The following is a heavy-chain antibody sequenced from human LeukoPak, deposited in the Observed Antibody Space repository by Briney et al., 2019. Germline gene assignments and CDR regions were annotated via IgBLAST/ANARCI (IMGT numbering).Heavy chain of an antibody. CDR2: IKQDGSEK. J-gene: IGHJ4*02. CDR3: ARDRGYYDYVWGSYRLGYYFDY. D-gene: IGHD3-16*02. Sequence: GGSLRLSCAASGFTFGSYWMSWVRQAPGKGLEWVANIKQDGSEKYYVDSVKGRFTISRDNAKNSLYLQMNSLRAEDTAVYYCARDRGYYDYVWGSYRLGYYFDYWGQGTLVTVSS. CDR1: GFTFGSYW. V-gene: IGHV3-7*01.